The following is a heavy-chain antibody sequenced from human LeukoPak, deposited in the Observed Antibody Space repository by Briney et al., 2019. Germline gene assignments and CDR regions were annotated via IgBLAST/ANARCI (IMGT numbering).Heavy chain of an antibody. CDR1: GFTFSNFG. J-gene: IGHJ3*02. CDR2: ISSSSGII. CDR3: ARGDSGSYSGAFDI. V-gene: IGHV3-48*04. Sequence: GGSLRLSCAASGFTFSNFGMNWVRQAPGKGLEWVSYISSSSGIIYYADSVKGRFTISRDNAKNSLYLQMNSLRAEGTAVYYCARGDSGSYSGAFDIWGQGTMVTVSS. D-gene: IGHD1-26*01.